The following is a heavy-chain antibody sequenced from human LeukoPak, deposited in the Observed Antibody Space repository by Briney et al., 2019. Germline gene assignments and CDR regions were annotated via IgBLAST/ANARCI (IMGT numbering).Heavy chain of an antibody. CDR2: INPNSGGT. CDR1: GYTFTGYF. D-gene: IGHD3-9*01. J-gene: IGHJ1*01. CDR3: ARGYYDILTGSAGREYFQH. V-gene: IGHV1-2*02. Sequence: ASVKVSCKASGYTFTGYFMHWVRQAPGQGLEWMGWINPNSGGTNYAQKFRGRVTMTRDTSTSTVYMELSSLRSEDTAVYYCARGYYDILTGSAGREYFQHWGQGTLVTVSS.